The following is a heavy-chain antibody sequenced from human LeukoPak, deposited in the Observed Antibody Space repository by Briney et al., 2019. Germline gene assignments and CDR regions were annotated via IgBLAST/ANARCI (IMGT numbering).Heavy chain of an antibody. V-gene: IGHV1-2*02. CDR3: ARHLNNCGDDCYIFDY. CDR1: GYTFTSYA. J-gene: IGHJ4*02. CDR2: ITPSGGT. D-gene: IGHD2-21*01. Sequence: ASVKVSCKASGYTFTSYAMYWVRQAPGQGLEWMGWITPSGGTNYPQKFQGRVAITRDTSITTAYMDLSRLTSDDTAVYYCARHLNNCGDDCYIFDYWGQGTLVTVSS.